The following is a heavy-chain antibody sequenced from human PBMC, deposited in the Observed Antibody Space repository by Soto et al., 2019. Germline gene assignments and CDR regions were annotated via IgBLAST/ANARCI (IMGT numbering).Heavy chain of an antibody. J-gene: IGHJ6*02. CDR3: ARTYYYEMDV. V-gene: IGHV1-69*13. CDR1: GVTFSSYA. Sequence: SVKVSCKASGVTFSSYAISWVRQAPGQGLEWMGGIIPIFGTANYAQKFQGRVTITADESTSTAYMELSSLRSEDTAVYYCARTYYYEMDVWGQGTTVTVSS. D-gene: IGHD3-22*01. CDR2: IIPIFGTA.